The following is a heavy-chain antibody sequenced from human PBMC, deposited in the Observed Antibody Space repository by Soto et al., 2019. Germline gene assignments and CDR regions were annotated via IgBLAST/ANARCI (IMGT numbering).Heavy chain of an antibody. CDR1: GGSISSSSYY. CDR3: AGFVEQEWWDY. Sequence: SETLSLTCTVSGGSISSSSYYWGWIRQPPGKGLEWIGSIYYSGSTYYNPSLKSRVTISVDTSKNQFSLKLSSVTATDTAVYYCAGFVEQEWWDYWGQGTLVTVSS. D-gene: IGHD2-15*01. CDR2: IYYSGST. V-gene: IGHV4-39*01. J-gene: IGHJ4*02.